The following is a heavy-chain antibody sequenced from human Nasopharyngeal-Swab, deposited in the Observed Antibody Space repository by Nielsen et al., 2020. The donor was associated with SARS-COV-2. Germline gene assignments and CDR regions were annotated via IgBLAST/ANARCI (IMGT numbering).Heavy chain of an antibody. D-gene: IGHD2-15*01. CDR2: FDPEDGET. V-gene: IGHV1-24*01. CDR3: ATISGGRDVYFDY. Sequence: VSVKVSCKVSGYTFTELSMHWVRQAPGKGLEWMGGFDPEDGETIYAQKFQGRVTMTEDTSTDTAYMELSSLRSEDTAVYYCATISGGRDVYFDYWGQGTLVTVSS. CDR1: GYTFTELS. J-gene: IGHJ4*02.